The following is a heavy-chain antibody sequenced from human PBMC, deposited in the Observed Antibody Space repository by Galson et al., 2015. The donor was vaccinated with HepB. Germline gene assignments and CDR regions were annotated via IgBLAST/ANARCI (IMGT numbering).Heavy chain of an antibody. J-gene: IGHJ4*02. Sequence: SVKVSCKASGGTFSSYAISWVRQAPGQGLAWMGGIIPIFGTANYAQKFQGRVTITADKSASTAYMELSSLRSEDTAVYYCARARPEYSSSSHHFDYWGQGTLVTVSS. CDR3: ARARPEYSSSSHHFDY. V-gene: IGHV1-69*06. D-gene: IGHD6-6*01. CDR1: GGTFSSYA. CDR2: IIPIFGTA.